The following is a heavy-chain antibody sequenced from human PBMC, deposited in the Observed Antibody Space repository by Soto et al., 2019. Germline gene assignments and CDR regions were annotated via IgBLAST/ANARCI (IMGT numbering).Heavy chain of an antibody. CDR1: GGSFSGYY. V-gene: IGHV4-34*01. CDR3: ARGGIVVVPAAFGANWFDP. D-gene: IGHD2-2*01. J-gene: IGHJ5*02. CDR2: INHSGST. Sequence: SETPSLTCAVYGGSFSGYYWSWIRQPPGKGLEWIGEINHSGSTNYNPSLKSRVTISVDTSKNQFSLKLSSVTAADTAVYYCARGGIVVVPAAFGANWFDPWGQGTLVTVSS.